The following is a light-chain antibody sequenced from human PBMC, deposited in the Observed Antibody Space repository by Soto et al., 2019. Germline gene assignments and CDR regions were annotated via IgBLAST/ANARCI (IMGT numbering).Light chain of an antibody. CDR1: SSDVGGYNY. Sequence: QSALTQPASVSGSPGQSITISCTGTSSDVGGYNYVSWYQQHPGKAPKLMIYEVSNRPSGVSNRFSGSKSGNTASLTISGLQAEDEAVYYCSSYTSSSTPYVFGTGTKGTVL. CDR3: SSYTSSSTPYV. J-gene: IGLJ1*01. CDR2: EVS. V-gene: IGLV2-14*01.